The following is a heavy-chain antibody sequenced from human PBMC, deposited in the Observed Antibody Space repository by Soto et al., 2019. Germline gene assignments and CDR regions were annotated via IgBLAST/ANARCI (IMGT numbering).Heavy chain of an antibody. CDR1: GGTFSSYT. D-gene: IGHD6-13*01. CDR3: AAHSASKAAAASAYYYYYYMDV. CDR2: IIPILGIA. Sequence: SVKVSCKASGGTFSSYTISWVRQAPGQGLEWMGRIIPILGIANYAQKFQGRVTITADKSTSTAYMELSSLRSEDTAVYYCAAHSASKAAAASAYYYYYYMDVWGKGTTVTV. V-gene: IGHV1-69*02. J-gene: IGHJ6*03.